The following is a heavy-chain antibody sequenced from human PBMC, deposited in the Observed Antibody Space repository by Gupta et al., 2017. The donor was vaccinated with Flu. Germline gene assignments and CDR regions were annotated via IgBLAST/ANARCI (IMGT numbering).Heavy chain of an antibody. D-gene: IGHD3-22*01. J-gene: IGHJ4*02. V-gene: IGHV3-33*01. CDR1: RYG. Sequence: RYGMHWVRQAPGKGLEWGALIWYDGSNKYYADSGKGRFTISRDNSKNTLFLQMDSRRAEDTAVYYCARGADSGGYNYYFDSWGQGTLVTVSS. CDR2: IWYDGSNK. CDR3: ARGADSGGYNYYFDS.